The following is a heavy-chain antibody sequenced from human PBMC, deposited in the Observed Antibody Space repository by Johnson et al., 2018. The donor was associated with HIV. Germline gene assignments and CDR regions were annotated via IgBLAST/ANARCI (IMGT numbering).Heavy chain of an antibody. J-gene: IGHJ3*02. CDR3: ARGQGGIQLWFDGFDI. D-gene: IGHD5-18*01. CDR1: GFSLSNYW. Sequence: VQLVESGGGVVQPGRSLRLSCAASGFSLSNYWMSWVRQAPGKGLEWVANIKQDGSEKYYVDSVKGRFTVSRDNAKNSLYLQMNSLRAEDMAVYYCARGQGGIQLWFDGFDILGQGTMVTVSS. V-gene: IGHV3-7*01. CDR2: IKQDGSEK.